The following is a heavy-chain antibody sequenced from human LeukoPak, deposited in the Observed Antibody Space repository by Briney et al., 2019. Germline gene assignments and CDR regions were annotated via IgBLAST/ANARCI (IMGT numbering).Heavy chain of an antibody. V-gene: IGHV1-46*01. CDR2: INPSGGST. J-gene: IGHJ6*03. CDR3: ARDQWGSRLLWFGELIGRGNYYYYMDV. Sequence: ASVKVSCKASGYTFTSYYMHWVRQAPGQGLEWMGIINPSGGSTSYAQKFQGRVTMTRDMSTSTAYMELRSLRSDDTAVYYCARDQWGSRLLWFGELIGRGNYYYYMDVWGKGTTVTISS. CDR1: GYTFTSYY. D-gene: IGHD3-10*01.